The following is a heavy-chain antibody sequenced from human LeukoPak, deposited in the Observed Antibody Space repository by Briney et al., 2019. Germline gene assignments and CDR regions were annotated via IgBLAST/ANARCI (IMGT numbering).Heavy chain of an antibody. CDR3: AREGSSSSFDY. CDR2: TSYDGSNK. J-gene: IGHJ4*02. Sequence: GGSLRLSCAASGFTFSSYAMHWVRQAPGKGLEWVAITSYDGSNKNYVDSVKARFTISRDNPKNTLYLQMNSLRTEDTAVYFCAREGSSSSFDYWGRGTLVTVSS. V-gene: IGHV3-30*01. D-gene: IGHD6-19*01. CDR1: GFTFSSYA.